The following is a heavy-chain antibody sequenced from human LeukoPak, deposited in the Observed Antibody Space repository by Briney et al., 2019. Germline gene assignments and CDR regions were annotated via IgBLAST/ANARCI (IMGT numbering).Heavy chain of an antibody. J-gene: IGHJ6*02. CDR2: TYYRSKWYN. CDR1: GDXVSSNSAA. Sequence: SQTLSLTCAISGDXVSSNSAAWNWIRQSPSRGLEWLGRTYYRSKWYNDYAVSVKSRITINPDTSKNQFSLQLNSVTPEDTAVYYCARDQGTVTTSPYYYYYGMDVWGQGTPVTVSS. CDR3: ARDQGTVTTSPYYYYYGMDV. V-gene: IGHV6-1*01. D-gene: IGHD4-17*01.